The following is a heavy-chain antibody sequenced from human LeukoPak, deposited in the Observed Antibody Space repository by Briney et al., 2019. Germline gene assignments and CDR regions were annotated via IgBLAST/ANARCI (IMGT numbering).Heavy chain of an antibody. J-gene: IGHJ4*02. CDR3: AKKLIHYDGNGFVDY. Sequence: GGSLRLSCAASGFTFSHYIMHWVRQAPGKGLEWVAVISYGGTNKYYADSVKGRFTIPRDDSKNTLYLQMDSLRAEDTAVYYCAKKLIHYDGNGFVDYWGQGILVTVSS. CDR2: ISYGGTNK. D-gene: IGHD3-16*01. V-gene: IGHV3-30*18. CDR1: GFTFSHYI.